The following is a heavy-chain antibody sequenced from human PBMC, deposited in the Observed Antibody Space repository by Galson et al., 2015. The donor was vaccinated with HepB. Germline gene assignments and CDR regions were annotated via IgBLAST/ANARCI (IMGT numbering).Heavy chain of an antibody. V-gene: IGHV1-24*01. CDR1: GYTLTELS. Sequence: SVKVSCKVSGYTLTELSMHWVRQAPGKGLEWMGGFDPEDGETIYAQKFQGRVTMTEDTSTDTAYMELSSLRSEDTAVYYCATETDYGADSFSDYWGQGTLVTVSS. J-gene: IGHJ4*02. CDR3: ATETDYGADSFSDY. D-gene: IGHD4-17*01. CDR2: FDPEDGET.